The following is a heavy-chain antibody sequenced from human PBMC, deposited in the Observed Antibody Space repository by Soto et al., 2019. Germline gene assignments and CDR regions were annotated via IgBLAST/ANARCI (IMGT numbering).Heavy chain of an antibody. CDR2: ISAYNGNT. J-gene: IGHJ4*02. CDR3: ARDSFDIVVVVAATPFDY. Sequence: ASVKVSCKASGYTFTSYCMSWVRQAPGQGLEWMGWISAYNGNTNYAQKLQGRVTMTTDTSTSTAYMELRSLRSDDTAVYYCARDSFDIVVVVAATPFDYWGQGTLVTVSS. V-gene: IGHV1-18*01. D-gene: IGHD2-15*01. CDR1: GYTFTSYC.